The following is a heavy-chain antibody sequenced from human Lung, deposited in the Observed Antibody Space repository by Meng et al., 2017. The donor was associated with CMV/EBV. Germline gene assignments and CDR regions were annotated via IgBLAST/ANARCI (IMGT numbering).Heavy chain of an antibody. CDR3: ARDFLGSCRSANCYTLTFDY. CDR1: RYTSSDYY. V-gene: IGHV1-2*02. CDR2: INPKSGGT. Sequence: ASVKVSCKASRYTSSDYYMHWVRQAPGQGLEWMGWINPKSGGTNYAQTFQGRVTMTRDTSISTAYMELGSLRSDDTAVYYCARDFLGSCRSANCYTLTFDYWGQGTLVTVSS. D-gene: IGHD2-2*02. J-gene: IGHJ4*02.